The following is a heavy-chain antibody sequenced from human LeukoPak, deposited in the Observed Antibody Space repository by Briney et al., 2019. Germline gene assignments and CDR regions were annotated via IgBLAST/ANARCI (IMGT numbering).Heavy chain of an antibody. D-gene: IGHD6-13*01. V-gene: IGHV3-7*01. J-gene: IGHJ4*02. CDR3: ARDHGVAAAGHDY. CDR1: RFTFSNYW. Sequence: GGSLRLSCAASRFTFSNYWMSWVRQAPGKGLEWVANIKEDGSEKYYVDSVKGRFTISRDNSKNSLYLQMNSLRAEDTAVYYCARDHGVAAAGHDYWGQGTLVTVSS. CDR2: IKEDGSEK.